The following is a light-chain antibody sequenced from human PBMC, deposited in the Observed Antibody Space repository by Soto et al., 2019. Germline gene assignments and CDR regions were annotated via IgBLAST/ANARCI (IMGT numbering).Light chain of an antibody. CDR2: GAS. Sequence: EIVLTQSPVTLTVSPGEQATLSCRASQTVGTNLAWFHQKPGQAPRLLFYGASTRATGIPARFSGSGSGTEFTLTISSLQSEDFAVYYCHQYSRWPRTFGQGTTVEVK. CDR1: QTVGTN. V-gene: IGKV3-15*01. CDR3: HQYSRWPRT. J-gene: IGKJ1*01.